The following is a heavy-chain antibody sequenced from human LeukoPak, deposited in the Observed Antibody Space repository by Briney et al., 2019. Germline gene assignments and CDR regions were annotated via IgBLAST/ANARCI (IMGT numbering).Heavy chain of an antibody. V-gene: IGHV5-51*01. CDR1: GYSFTNYW. J-gene: IGHJ3*02. Sequence: GESLKISCKGSGYSFTNYWIGWVRQMPGKGLEWMGIIYPGDSATSSSPSFQGQVTISADKSITTAYLQWGSLKASDTAIYYCVRPESPNDGFDIWGQGTMVTVSS. CDR3: VRPESPNDGFDI. CDR2: IYPGDSAT.